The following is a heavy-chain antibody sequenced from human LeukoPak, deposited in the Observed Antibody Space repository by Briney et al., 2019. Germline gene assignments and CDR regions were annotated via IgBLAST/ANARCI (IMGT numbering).Heavy chain of an antibody. CDR3: ASQLENWGC. V-gene: IGHV5-51*01. J-gene: IGHJ4*02. D-gene: IGHD1-1*01. CDR1: EXXXXXYX. CDR2: IYAXXXXX. Sequence: GESLKISCKGXEXXXXXYXXGXXXXXPGXXLEWMGIIYAXXXXXXYSPSFQGQVTISADKSINPAYLQXSSLKASXSAXYXCASQLENWGCWGQGTLVTVSS.